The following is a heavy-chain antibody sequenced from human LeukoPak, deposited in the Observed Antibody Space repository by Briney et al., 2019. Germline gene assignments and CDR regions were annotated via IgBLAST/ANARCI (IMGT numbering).Heavy chain of an antibody. J-gene: IGHJ3*02. CDR3: ARPGEDYGDYVRLDAFDI. D-gene: IGHD4-17*01. CDR1: GFTFSSYG. Sequence: PGRSLRLSCAASGFTFSSYGMHWVRQAPGKGLEWVAVISYDGSNKYYVDSVKGRFTISRDNSKNTLYLQMNSLRAEDTAVYYCARPGEDYGDYVRLDAFDIRGQGTMVTVSS. CDR2: ISYDGSNK. V-gene: IGHV3-30*03.